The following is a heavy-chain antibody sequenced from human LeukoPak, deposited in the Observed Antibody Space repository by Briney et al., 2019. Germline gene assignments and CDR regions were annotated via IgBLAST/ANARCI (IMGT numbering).Heavy chain of an antibody. Sequence: GGSLILSCAASGFTFSSYAMGWVRQAPGKGLGWISTISGSGDYTFYADSVKGRFTISTDSSQNSLFLQMNSLTADDTAIYYWGGDGERGVASLHFLYGGGETLATVSS. J-gene: IGHJ4*02. D-gene: IGHD3-16*01. CDR2: ISGSGDYT. CDR1: GFTFSSYA. V-gene: IGHV3-23*01. CDR3: GGDGERGVASLHFLY.